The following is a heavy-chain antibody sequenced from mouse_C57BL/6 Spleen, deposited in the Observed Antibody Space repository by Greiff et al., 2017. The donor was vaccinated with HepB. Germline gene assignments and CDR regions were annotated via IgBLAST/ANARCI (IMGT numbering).Heavy chain of an antibody. CDR3: ARFPFAY. J-gene: IGHJ3*01. CDR2: IYPGSGNT. V-gene: IGHV1-76*01. CDR1: GYTFTDYY. Sequence: QVQLQQSGAELVRPGASVKLSCKASGYTFTDYYINWVKQRPGQGLEWIARIYPGSGNTYYNEKFKGKATLTAETSSSTAYMQLSSLTSEDSTVYFCARFPFAYWGQGTLVTVSA.